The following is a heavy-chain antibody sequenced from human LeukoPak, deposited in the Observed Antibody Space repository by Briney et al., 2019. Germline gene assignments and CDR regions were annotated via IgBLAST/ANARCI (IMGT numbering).Heavy chain of an antibody. D-gene: IGHD1-26*01. V-gene: IGHV1-69*13. J-gene: IGHJ4*02. CDR1: GGTFSSYA. Sequence: ASVKVSCKASGGTFSSYAISWVRQAPGQGLEWMGGIIPIFGTANYAQKFQGRVTFTADESTSTAYMELSSLRSEDTAVYYCARTPSGSYSPFDYWGQGTLVTVSS. CDR3: ARTPSGSYSPFDY. CDR2: IIPIFGTA.